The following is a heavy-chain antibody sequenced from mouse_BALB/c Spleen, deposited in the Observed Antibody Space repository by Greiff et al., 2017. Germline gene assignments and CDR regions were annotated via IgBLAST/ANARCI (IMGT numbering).Heavy chain of an antibody. CDR1: GYTFTSYT. CDR2: INPSSGYT. Sequence: QVQLQQSGAELARPGASVKMSCKASGYTFTSYTMHWVKQRPGQGLEWIGYINPSSGYTNYNQKFKDKATLTADKSSSTAYMQLSSLTSEDSAVYYCARARSNLGEMDYWGQGTSVTVSS. J-gene: IGHJ4*01. CDR3: ARARSNLGEMDY. D-gene: IGHD2-5*01. V-gene: IGHV1-4*01.